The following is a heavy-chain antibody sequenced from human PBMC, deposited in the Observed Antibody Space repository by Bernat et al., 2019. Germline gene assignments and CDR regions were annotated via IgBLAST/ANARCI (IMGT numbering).Heavy chain of an antibody. CDR2: IYTSGST. Sequence: QVQLQESGPGLVKPSQTLSLTCTVSGGSISSGSYYWSWIRQPAGKGLEWIGRIYTSGSTNYNPSLKSRVTISVDTSKNQFSLKLSSVTAADTAVYYCAGVIPLRFLAKFDPWGQGTLVTVSS. CDR3: AGVIPLRFLAKFDP. D-gene: IGHD3-3*01. V-gene: IGHV4-61*02. CDR1: GGSISSGSYY. J-gene: IGHJ5*02.